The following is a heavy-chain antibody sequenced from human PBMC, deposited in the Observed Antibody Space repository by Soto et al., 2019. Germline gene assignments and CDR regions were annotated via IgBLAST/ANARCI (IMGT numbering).Heavy chain of an antibody. CDR2: IKQDGSER. V-gene: IGHV3-7*01. CDR3: VRENYFDY. Sequence: QLVESGGGLVQPGGSLRLSCAGSGFTFRNYWMGWVRQARGRRLEWVANIKQDGSERSYADSVKGRFTISRDNAKNSLFLQMSSRGADDTAVYYCVRENYFDYWGQGILVIVSS. CDR1: GFTFRNYW. J-gene: IGHJ4*02.